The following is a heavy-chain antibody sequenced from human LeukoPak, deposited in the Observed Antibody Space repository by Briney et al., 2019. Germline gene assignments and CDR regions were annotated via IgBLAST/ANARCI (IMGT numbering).Heavy chain of an antibody. D-gene: IGHD5-24*01. CDR1: GGSISSYY. CDR2: IYYSGST. CDR3: ARVFSDGYNWAYFDY. V-gene: IGHV4-59*01. Sequence: SETLSLTCTVSGGSISSYYWSWIRQPPEKGLEWIGYIYYSGSTNYNPSLESRVTISVDTSKNQFSLKLSSVTAADTAVYYCARVFSDGYNWAYFDYWGQGTLVTVSS. J-gene: IGHJ4*02.